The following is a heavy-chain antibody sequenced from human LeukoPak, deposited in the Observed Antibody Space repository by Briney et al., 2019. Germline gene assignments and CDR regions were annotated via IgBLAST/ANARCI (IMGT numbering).Heavy chain of an antibody. D-gene: IGHD3-16*02. CDR3: ARTYRSPDDAFDI. CDR1: GGTFSSYA. CDR2: IIPIFGTA. Sequence: GASVKVSCKASGGTFSSYAISWVRQAPGQGLEWMGGIIPIFGTANYAQKFQGRVTITADESTSTAYMELSSLRSEDTAVYYCARTYRSPDDAFDIWGQGAMVTVSS. V-gene: IGHV1-69*13. J-gene: IGHJ3*02.